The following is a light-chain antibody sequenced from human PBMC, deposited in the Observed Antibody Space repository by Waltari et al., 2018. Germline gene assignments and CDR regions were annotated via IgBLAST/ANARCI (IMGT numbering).Light chain of an antibody. CDR1: CSDVGAYNC. CDR3: SSYTSSITYV. V-gene: IGLV2-14*03. CDR2: DVS. J-gene: IGLJ1*01. Sequence: QSALTQPASVSGSPGQPITISCTGTCSDVGAYNCVPWYQQHPGKAPKLMIYDVSNRPSGVSIRFSGSKSGNTASLTISGLQAEAEADYYCSSYTSSITYVFGTGTEVTVL.